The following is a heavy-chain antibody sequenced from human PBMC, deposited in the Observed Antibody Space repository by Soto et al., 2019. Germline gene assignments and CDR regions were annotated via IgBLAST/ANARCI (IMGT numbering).Heavy chain of an antibody. D-gene: IGHD3-10*01. CDR2: MNPNSGDT. Sequence: QVQLVQSGAEVKKPGASVKVSCKASGCTFTSYEINWVRQATGQGLEWMGWMNPNSGDTGYAQKFQGRVTMTRNTSISTAYMELSSLRSEVTAVYYCARGELLWFGELLRWGQGTLVTVSS. J-gene: IGHJ4*02. V-gene: IGHV1-8*01. CDR1: GCTFTSYE. CDR3: ARGELLWFGELLR.